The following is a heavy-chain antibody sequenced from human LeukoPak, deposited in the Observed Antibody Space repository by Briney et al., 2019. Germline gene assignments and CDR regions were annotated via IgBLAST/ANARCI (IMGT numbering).Heavy chain of an antibody. CDR3: ARRRYCTNGVCYRDDAFDI. V-gene: IGHV1-18*01. CDR2: ISVYNGHT. Sequence: ASVKVSCKASGYTFSSNGISWVRQAPGQGLEWMGWISVYNGHTNYAQKLQGRVTMTTDTSTSTAYMELRSLRSDDTAVYYCARRRYCTNGVCYRDDAFDIWGQGTMVTVSS. D-gene: IGHD2-8*01. CDR1: GYTFSSNG. J-gene: IGHJ3*02.